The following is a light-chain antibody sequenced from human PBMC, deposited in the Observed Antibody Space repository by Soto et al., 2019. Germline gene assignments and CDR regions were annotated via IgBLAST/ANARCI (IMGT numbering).Light chain of an antibody. CDR1: QSVSSSY. Sequence: EIVLTQSPGTLSLSPGERATLSCRASQSVSSSYLAWYQQKPGQAPRLLIYGASGRATGIPDRFSGSGSGTDFTITISRLEPEDFAVYYCQQYGSSPSVTFGQGTRLEIK. CDR3: QQYGSSPSVT. CDR2: GAS. V-gene: IGKV3-20*01. J-gene: IGKJ5*01.